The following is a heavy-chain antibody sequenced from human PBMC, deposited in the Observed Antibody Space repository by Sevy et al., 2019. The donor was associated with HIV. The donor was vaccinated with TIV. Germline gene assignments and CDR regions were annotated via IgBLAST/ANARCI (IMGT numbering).Heavy chain of an antibody. CDR1: GFIFSNFA. D-gene: IGHD1-26*01. V-gene: IGHV3-30*04. Sequence: RGSLRLSCTVSGFIFSNFAMHWVRQAPGKGLEWVAVTSYDGSHKYYADSVKGRFTVSRDNSRNILSLEMNSLRRDDTAVYYCARGENDDEFFQYWGQGTLVPVSS. J-gene: IGHJ1*01. CDR2: TSYDGSHK. CDR3: ARGENDDEFFQY.